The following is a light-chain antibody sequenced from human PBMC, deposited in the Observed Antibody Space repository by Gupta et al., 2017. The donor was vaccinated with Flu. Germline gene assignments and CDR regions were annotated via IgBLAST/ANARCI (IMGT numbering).Light chain of an antibody. CDR3: SSYTTSNTVV. V-gene: IGLV2-14*01. CDR2: NVA. Sequence: QSALTQPASVSGDPGQSITISCTGTSSDVGAYNYVSWYQQHPGKVPKFIIYNVADRPSGISSRFSGSKSGNTASLNISGLQAEDEADYYCSSYTTSNTVVFGGGTKMTV. CDR1: SSDVGAYNY. J-gene: IGLJ3*02.